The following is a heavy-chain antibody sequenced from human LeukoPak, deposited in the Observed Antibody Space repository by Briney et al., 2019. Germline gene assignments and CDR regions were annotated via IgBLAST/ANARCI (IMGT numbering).Heavy chain of an antibody. CDR2: ISAYNGNT. CDR1: GYTFTSYG. Sequence: ASVKVSCKAPGYTFTSYGISWVRQAPGQGLEWMGWISAYNGNTNYAQKLQGRVTMTTDTSTSTAYMELRSLRSDDTAVYYCARDQFQLRYFDWLSAFDIWGQGTMVTVSS. CDR3: ARDQFQLRYFDWLSAFDI. V-gene: IGHV1-18*01. D-gene: IGHD3-9*01. J-gene: IGHJ3*02.